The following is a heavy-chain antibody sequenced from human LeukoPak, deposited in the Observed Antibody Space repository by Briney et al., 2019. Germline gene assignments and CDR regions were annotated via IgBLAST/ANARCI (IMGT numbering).Heavy chain of an antibody. CDR2: IHYTEGA. CDR1: GSISPYY. V-gene: IGHV4-59*08. J-gene: IGHJ6*02. Sequence: SETLSLTCTGGSISPYYCSWIRQSPGKGLEWIAQIHYTEGATYNPSLMSRVTISVDTSNNHLSLRLSAVTAADTAVYYCTRHAQTYYYGMDVWGQGTTVTVSS. CDR3: TRHAQTYYYGMDV.